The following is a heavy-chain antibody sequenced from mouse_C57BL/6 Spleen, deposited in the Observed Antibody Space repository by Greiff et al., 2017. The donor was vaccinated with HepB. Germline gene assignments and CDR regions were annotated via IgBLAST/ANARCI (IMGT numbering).Heavy chain of an antibody. CDR2: IDPSDSYT. D-gene: IGHD2-1*01. CDR3: GRGGLYGNYGFAY. J-gene: IGHJ3*01. V-gene: IGHV1-69*01. Sequence: QVQLQQPGAELVMPGASVKLSCKASGYTFTSYWMHWVKQRPGQGLEWIGEIDPSDSYTNYNQKFKGKSTLTVDKSSSTAYMQLSSLTSEDSAVYYWGRGGLYGNYGFAYWGQGTLVTVSA. CDR1: GYTFTSYW.